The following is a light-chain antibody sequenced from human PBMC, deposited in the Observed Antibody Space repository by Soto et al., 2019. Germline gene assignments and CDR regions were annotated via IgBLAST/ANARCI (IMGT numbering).Light chain of an antibody. CDR1: QSVSSTY. J-gene: IGKJ1*01. V-gene: IGKV3-20*01. Sequence: EIVLTQSPGTLSLSPGERATLSCRASQSVSSTYLAWYQQKPGQAPRLLIYYASSRATVIPDRFSGSGSGTDFSLTISRLEPEDFAVYYCLQYGNSPTFGPGTKVEIK. CDR2: YAS. CDR3: LQYGNSPT.